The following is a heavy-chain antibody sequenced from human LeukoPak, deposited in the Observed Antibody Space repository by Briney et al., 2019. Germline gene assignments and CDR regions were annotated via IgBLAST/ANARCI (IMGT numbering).Heavy chain of an antibody. CDR3: VRSDLTGYYYFDY. D-gene: IGHD3-9*01. Sequence: GASVKVSCKASGYTFTSYGISWVRQAPGQGLEWMGWISTYNGNTNYAQKLQGRVTMTPDTSTSTAYMELRSLRSGDTAIYYCVRSDLTGYYYFDYWGQGTLVTVSS. V-gene: IGHV1-18*01. J-gene: IGHJ4*02. CDR2: ISTYNGNT. CDR1: GYTFTSYG.